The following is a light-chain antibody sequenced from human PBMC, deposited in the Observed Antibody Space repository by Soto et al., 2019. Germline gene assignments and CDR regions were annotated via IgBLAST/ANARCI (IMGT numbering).Light chain of an antibody. CDR1: GRDIGAYDY. J-gene: IGLJ1*01. Sequence: QSVLTQPASVSGSPGQSITISCTGSGRDIGAYDYVSWYQQHPGKAPKLLIYGVKNRPSGVSYRFSASKSAFTASLTISGLQAEDEAHYYCSSYTSENTYVFGTGTKVTVL. CDR2: GVK. V-gene: IGLV2-14*01. CDR3: SSYTSENTYV.